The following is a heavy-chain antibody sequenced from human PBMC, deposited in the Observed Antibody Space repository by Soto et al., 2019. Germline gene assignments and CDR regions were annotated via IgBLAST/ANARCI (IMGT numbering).Heavy chain of an antibody. V-gene: IGHV2-5*02. D-gene: IGHD2-15*01. J-gene: IGHJ6*02. CDR2: IYWDDDE. CDR3: TPKGGRGAAMDV. Sequence: QITLKESGPTVVQPTQTLTLTCSFSGFSLSTSAEVVAWIRQPPGKALEWLALIYWDDDERYSPFLKSRLTTAKNTAKNQVVLTMTNMDPVDTVTYYCTPKGGRGAAMDVWAQGATVTVSS. CDR1: GFSLSTSAEV.